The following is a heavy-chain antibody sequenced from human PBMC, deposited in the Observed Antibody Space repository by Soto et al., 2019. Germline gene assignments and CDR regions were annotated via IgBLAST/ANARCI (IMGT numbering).Heavy chain of an antibody. J-gene: IGHJ6*01. Sequence: GGSLRLSCAASGFTFSTYPMIWVRQAPGKGLECVGSISDSGANTYYADSVRGRFTISRDNSKNTLYLQMNSLRDDDTAVYYCAKILSMVTSYYYGMDVWGHGTTVTAPQ. CDR2: ISDSGANT. CDR1: GFTFSTYP. CDR3: AKILSMVTSYYYGMDV. V-gene: IGHV3-23*01. D-gene: IGHD4-17*01.